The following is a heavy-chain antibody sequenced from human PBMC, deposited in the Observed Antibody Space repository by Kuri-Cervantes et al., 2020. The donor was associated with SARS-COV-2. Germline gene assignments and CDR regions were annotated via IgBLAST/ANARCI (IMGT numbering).Heavy chain of an antibody. V-gene: IGHV4-59*01. Sequence: GSLRLSCTVSGGSISSYYWSWIRQPPGKGLEWIGYIYYSGSTNYNPSLKSRVTISVDTSKNQFSLKLSSVTAADTAIYYCARHYAFDRFHKWGQGTQVTVSS. CDR2: IYYSGST. J-gene: IGHJ4*02. CDR1: GGSISSYY. CDR3: ARHYAFDRFHK. D-gene: IGHD3-9*01.